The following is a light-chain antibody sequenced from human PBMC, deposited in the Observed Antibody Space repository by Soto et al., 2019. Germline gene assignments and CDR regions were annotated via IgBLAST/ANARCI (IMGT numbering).Light chain of an antibody. CDR2: GTS. V-gene: IGKV3-20*01. CDR1: QSVSSSY. CDR3: QQYGSSPPVT. J-gene: IGKJ5*01. Sequence: EIVLTQSPGTLSFSPGERATLSCRASQSVSSSYLAWYQQKPGQAPRLLLYGTSGRATGIPDRFRGSGSGTDFSLTISRLEREDCAVYYWQQYGSSPPVTFGQGTRLEIK.